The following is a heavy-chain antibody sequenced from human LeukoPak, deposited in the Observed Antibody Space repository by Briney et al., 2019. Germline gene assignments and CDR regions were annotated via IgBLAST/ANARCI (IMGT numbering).Heavy chain of an antibody. CDR1: GFTVRSNY. J-gene: IGHJ3*02. CDR3: ARGGSYLSAFDI. V-gene: IGHV3-53*01. CDR2: IYGGGSV. D-gene: IGHD1-26*01. Sequence: GGSLRLSCAASGFTVRSNYMSWVRQAPGKGLEWVSIIYGGGSVFYADSVKGRFTISRDNSKNTLYLQMNSLRGEDTAVYYCARGGSYLSAFDIWGQGTMVTVSS.